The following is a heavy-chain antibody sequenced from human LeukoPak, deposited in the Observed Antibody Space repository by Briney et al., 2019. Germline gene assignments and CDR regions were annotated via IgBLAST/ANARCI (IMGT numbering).Heavy chain of an antibody. CDR2: IKQDGSDK. Sequence: GGSLGLSCAASGFPFSAYALHWVRQAPGKGLEWVANIKQDGSDKYYLDSLKGRFTVFRDNAKNSLYLQINSLRVGDTAVYFCAEVGAAQSYWSSMAVWAKGPPVTAS. CDR1: GFPFSAYA. J-gene: IGHJ6*03. D-gene: IGHD2-8*02. CDR3: AEVGAAQSYWSSMAV. V-gene: IGHV3-7*01.